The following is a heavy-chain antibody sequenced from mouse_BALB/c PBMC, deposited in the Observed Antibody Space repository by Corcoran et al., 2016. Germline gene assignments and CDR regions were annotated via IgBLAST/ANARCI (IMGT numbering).Heavy chain of an antibody. Sequence: VQLQQSGPELVKPGASVKMSCKASGYTFTSYVMHWVKQKPGQGLEWIGYINPYNDGTKYNEKFKGKATLTSDKSSSTAYMELSSLTSWDSAVYYCAMIRPGPWFAYWGQGTLVTVSA. D-gene: IGHD2-4*01. CDR2: INPYNDGT. V-gene: IGHV1S136*01. J-gene: IGHJ3*01. CDR1: GYTFTSYV. CDR3: AMIRPGPWFAY.